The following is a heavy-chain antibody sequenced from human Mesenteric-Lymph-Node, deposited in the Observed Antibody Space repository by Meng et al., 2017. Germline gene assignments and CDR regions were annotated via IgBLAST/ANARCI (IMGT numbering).Heavy chain of an antibody. CDR3: ARAYCSGGSCYFDP. D-gene: IGHD2-15*01. J-gene: IGHJ5*02. Sequence: LALTCAVSGYSISSGYYWGWIRQPPGKGLEWIGYIYYSGSTNYNPSLKSRVTISVDTSKNQFSLKLSSVTAADTAVYYCARAYCSGGSCYFDPWGQGTLVTVSS. V-gene: IGHV4-61*01. CDR1: GYSISSGYY. CDR2: IYYSGST.